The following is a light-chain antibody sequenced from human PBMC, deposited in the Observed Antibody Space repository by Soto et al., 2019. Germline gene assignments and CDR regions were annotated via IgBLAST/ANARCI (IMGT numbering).Light chain of an antibody. J-gene: IGLJ1*01. CDR1: SSDVGGYNY. CDR3: CSNAGSYTFV. Sequence: QSALTQPRSVSGSPGQSVTISCTGTSSDVGGYNYVSWYQQHPGKAPKLMIYDVSKRPSGVPHRFSGSKSGNTASLTISGLQAEDEADYYCCSNAGSYTFVFGTGTKLTVL. V-gene: IGLV2-11*01. CDR2: DVS.